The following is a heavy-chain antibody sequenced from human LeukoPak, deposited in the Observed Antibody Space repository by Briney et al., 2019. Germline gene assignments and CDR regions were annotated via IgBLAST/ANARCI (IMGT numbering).Heavy chain of an antibody. J-gene: IGHJ4*02. V-gene: IGHV3-23*01. D-gene: IGHD6-19*01. CDR2: ISGSGGST. Sequence: GGSLRLSCAASGFTFSSYAMSWVRQAPGKGLEWVSAISGSGGSTYYADSVKGRFTIPRDNSKNTLYLQMNSLRAEDTAVYYCAKDRGYSSGEYYFDYWGQGILVTVYS. CDR3: AKDRGYSSGEYYFDY. CDR1: GFTFSSYA.